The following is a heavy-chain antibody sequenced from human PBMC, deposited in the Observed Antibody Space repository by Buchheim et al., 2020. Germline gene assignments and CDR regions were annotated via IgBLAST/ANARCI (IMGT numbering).Heavy chain of an antibody. CDR2: ISSDTSYI. CDR1: GFTFSNYN. Sequence: EVQLVESGGGLVQSGGSLRLSCAASGFTFSNYNMNWVRQAPGKGLEWVSYISSDTSYIYYADSVKGRFTISRDNSKSSLYLQMNILRDADTAVYYCVAAGNWGQGTL. V-gene: IGHV3-48*02. CDR3: VAAGN. J-gene: IGHJ4*02. D-gene: IGHD6-13*01.